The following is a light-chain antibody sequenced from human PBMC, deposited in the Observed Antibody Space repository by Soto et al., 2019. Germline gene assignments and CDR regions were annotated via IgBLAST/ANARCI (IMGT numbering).Light chain of an antibody. CDR3: QQRSNWPPYT. V-gene: IGKV3-11*01. CDR2: DAS. CDR1: QSVSSY. Sequence: EIVLTQSPATLSLSPGERATLSCRASQSVSSYLAWYQQKPGQAPRLLIYDASNRATGIPARFSGSGSGTDFTLTISSLEPEDFEVYYGQQRSNWPPYTFGQGTKLEIK. J-gene: IGKJ2*01.